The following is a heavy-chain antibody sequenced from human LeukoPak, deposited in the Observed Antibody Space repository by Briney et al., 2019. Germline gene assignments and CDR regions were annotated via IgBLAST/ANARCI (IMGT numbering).Heavy chain of an antibody. CDR1: GGSISSYY. Sequence: SETLSLTCTVSGGSISSYYWSWLRQPAGKGLEWIGRIYTRGSTNYNPSLKSRVTISVDTSKNQFSLKLSSVSAADTAVYYCARGMDSSGYYALDYWGQGTLVTVSS. CDR3: ARGMDSSGYYALDY. J-gene: IGHJ4*02. D-gene: IGHD3-22*01. V-gene: IGHV4-4*07. CDR2: IYTRGST.